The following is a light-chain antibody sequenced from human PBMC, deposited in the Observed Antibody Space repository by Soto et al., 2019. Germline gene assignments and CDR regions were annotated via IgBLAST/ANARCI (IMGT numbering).Light chain of an antibody. Sequence: DIQLTQSPSFLSASVGDRVTITCRASQGISSYLAWYEQKPGKAPKLLIYAASTLQSGVPSRFSGSGSGTEFTPTINSLQPEYFATYYCQQLNSYPRVPFGGGTIMEFK. J-gene: IGKJ4*01. CDR3: QQLNSYPRVP. CDR1: QGISSY. V-gene: IGKV1-9*01. CDR2: AAS.